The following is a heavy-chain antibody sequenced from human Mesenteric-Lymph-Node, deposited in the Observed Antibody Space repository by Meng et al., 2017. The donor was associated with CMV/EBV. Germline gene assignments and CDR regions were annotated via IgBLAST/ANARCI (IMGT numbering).Heavy chain of an antibody. CDR3: AAGLAGICYFDY. CDR1: GFTFSSYG. J-gene: IGHJ4*02. D-gene: IGHD3-10*01. V-gene: IGHV3-23*01. CDR2: IRGSGGST. Sequence: GESLKIPCAASGFTFSSYGMSWVRQAPGKGLEWVSVIRGSGGSTHYADSAKGRFTISRDDSKNTLYLQMNSLKTEDTAVYYCAAGLAGICYFDYWGQGTLVTVSS.